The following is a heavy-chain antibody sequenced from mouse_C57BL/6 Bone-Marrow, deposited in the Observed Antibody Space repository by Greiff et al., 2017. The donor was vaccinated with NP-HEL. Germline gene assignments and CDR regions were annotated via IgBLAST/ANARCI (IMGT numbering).Heavy chain of an antibody. Sequence: VKLQQPGAELVRPGSSVKLSCKASGYTFTSYWMHWVKQRPIQGLEWIGNIDPSDSETHYNQKFKDKATLTVDKSSSTAYMQLSSLTSEDSAVYYCARSPATVVPFDYWGQGTTLTVSS. J-gene: IGHJ2*01. CDR2: IDPSDSET. CDR3: ARSPATVVPFDY. V-gene: IGHV1-52*01. D-gene: IGHD1-1*01. CDR1: GYTFTSYW.